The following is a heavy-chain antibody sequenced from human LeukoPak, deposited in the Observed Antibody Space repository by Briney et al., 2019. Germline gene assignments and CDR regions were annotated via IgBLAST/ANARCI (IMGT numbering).Heavy chain of an antibody. CDR1: GGSISSYY. CDR2: IYTSGST. D-gene: IGHD3-22*01. J-gene: IGHJ4*02. CDR3: ARGGYYDSSGYSYYFDY. V-gene: IGHV4-4*07. Sequence: PSEALSLTCTVSGGSISSYYWSWIRQPAGKGLEWIGRIYTSGSTNYNPSLKSRVTMSADTSKNQFSLKLSSVTAADTAVYYCARGGYYDSSGYSYYFDYWGQGTLVTVSS.